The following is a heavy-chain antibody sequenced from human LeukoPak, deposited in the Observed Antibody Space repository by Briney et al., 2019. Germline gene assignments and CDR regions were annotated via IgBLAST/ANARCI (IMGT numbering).Heavy chain of an antibody. V-gene: IGHV4-59*12. J-gene: IGHJ4*02. CDR3: ARDRYRIVGLTDY. CDR1: GGSMNSYY. CDR2: IYYSGST. Sequence: SETLSLTCSVSGGSMNSYYWSWIRQSPGKGLEWIGYIYYSGSTNYNPSLKSRVTISVDTSKNQFSLKLSSVTAADTAMYYCARDRYRIVGLTDYWGQGTLVTVSS. D-gene: IGHD3-22*01.